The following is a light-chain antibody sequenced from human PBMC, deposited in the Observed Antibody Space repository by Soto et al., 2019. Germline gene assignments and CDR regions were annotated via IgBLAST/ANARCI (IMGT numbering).Light chain of an antibody. CDR1: QSLLQSNGYNY. Sequence: DIVMTQSPLSLPVTPGEPASISCRSSQSLLQSNGYNYLDWYLQKPGQSPQLLIYLGSNRASGVPDRISGSGSGTDFTLKICRVEAEDVGVYYCMQALQTPPTFGGGTKVEIK. J-gene: IGKJ4*01. CDR2: LGS. V-gene: IGKV2-28*01. CDR3: MQALQTPPT.